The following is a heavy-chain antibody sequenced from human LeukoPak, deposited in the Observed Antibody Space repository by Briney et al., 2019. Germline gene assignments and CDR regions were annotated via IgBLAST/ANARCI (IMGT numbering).Heavy chain of an antibody. J-gene: IGHJ5*01. Sequence: GGSLRLSCAASGFTFDDYTMHWVRQAPGKGLEWVSLLTWDGGGTYYAGSVKGRFTISRDNSKNTLYLQMNSLRTEDTALYYCARTPQKYCGSTSCFNWFDSWGQGTLVTVSS. CDR1: GFTFDDYT. D-gene: IGHD2-2*01. CDR3: ARTPQKYCGSTSCFNWFDS. CDR2: LTWDGGGT. V-gene: IGHV3-43*01.